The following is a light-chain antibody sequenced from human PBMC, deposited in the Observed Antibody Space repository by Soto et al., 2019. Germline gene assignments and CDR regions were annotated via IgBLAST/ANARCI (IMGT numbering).Light chain of an antibody. V-gene: IGKV3-11*01. CDR3: QQRRNSPIT. Sequence: EIVLTQSPATLSLSPGERATLSCRASQSVSSYLAWLQQKPGQAPRLLIYDASNRATGIPARFSGSGSGTDFTLTISSLEPEDFAVYFCQQRRNSPITFGQGTLLEI. CDR1: QSVSSY. CDR2: DAS. J-gene: IGKJ5*01.